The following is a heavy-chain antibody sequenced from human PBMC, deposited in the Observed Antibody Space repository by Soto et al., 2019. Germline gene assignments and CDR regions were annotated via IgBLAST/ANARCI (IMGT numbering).Heavy chain of an antibody. CDR3: AKDRDSSGYWGVNDY. Sequence: GGSLRLSYAASGFTFSSYAMSWVRQAPGKGLEWVSAISGSGGSTYYADSVKGRFTISRDNSKNTLYLQMNSLRAEDTAVYYCAKDRDSSGYWGVNDYWGQGTLVTVSS. CDR2: ISGSGGST. CDR1: GFTFSSYA. V-gene: IGHV3-23*01. J-gene: IGHJ4*02. D-gene: IGHD3-22*01.